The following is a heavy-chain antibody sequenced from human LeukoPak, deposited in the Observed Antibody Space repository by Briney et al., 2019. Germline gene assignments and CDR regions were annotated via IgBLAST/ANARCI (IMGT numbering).Heavy chain of an antibody. D-gene: IGHD3-22*01. CDR1: GGSFSGYY. CDR2: INHSGST. CDR3: ARFKRIRITMIVVAGETNAFDI. Sequence: SETLSLTCAVYGGSFSGYYWSWIRQPPGKGLDWIGEINHSGSTNYNPSLKSRVTISVDTSKNQFSLKLSSVTAADTAVYYCARFKRIRITMIVVAGETNAFDIWGQGTMVTVSS. V-gene: IGHV4-34*01. J-gene: IGHJ3*02.